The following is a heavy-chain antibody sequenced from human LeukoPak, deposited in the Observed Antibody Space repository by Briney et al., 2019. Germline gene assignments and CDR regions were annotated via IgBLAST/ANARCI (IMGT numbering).Heavy chain of an antibody. J-gene: IGHJ4*02. CDR1: GFTVSSNY. CDR2: IYSGGST. V-gene: IGHV3-53*01. Sequence: GGSLRLSCAASGFTVSSNYMSWVRQAPGKGLEWVSVIYSGGSTYYADSVKGRFTISRDNSKNTLYLQMNSLRAEDTAVYYCARTLTGYYSPFDYWGQGTLVTVSS. CDR3: ARTLTGYYSPFDY. D-gene: IGHD3-9*01.